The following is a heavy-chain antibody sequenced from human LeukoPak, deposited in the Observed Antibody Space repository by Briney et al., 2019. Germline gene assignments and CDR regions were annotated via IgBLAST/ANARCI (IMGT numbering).Heavy chain of an antibody. CDR3: ARESRGGVVPAATAYYFDY. V-gene: IGHV3-30-3*01. D-gene: IGHD2-2*01. Sequence: GRSLRLSCAASGFTLSSYAMHWVRQAPGKGLEWLAVISYDGSNKYYADSVKGRFTISRDNSKNTLYLQMNSLRAEDTAVYYCARESRGGVVPAATAYYFDYWGQGTLVTVSS. CDR1: GFTLSSYA. J-gene: IGHJ4*02. CDR2: ISYDGSNK.